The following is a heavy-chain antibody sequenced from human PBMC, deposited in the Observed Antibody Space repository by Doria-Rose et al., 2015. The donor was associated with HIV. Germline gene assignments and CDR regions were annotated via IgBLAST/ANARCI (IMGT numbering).Heavy chain of an antibody. D-gene: IGHD6-13*01. CDR3: ARIKSSRWYHKYYFDF. V-gene: IGHV2-26*01. CDR1: GVSLSSPGMG. J-gene: IGHJ4*02. CDR2: NFSDDER. Sequence: QVQLVQSGPVLVKPTETLTLTCTVSGVSLSSPGMGVSWIRQPPGKALEWLAHNFSDDERSYKPSLKSRLTISRGTSKSQVVLTMTDMDPVDTATYYCARIKSSRWYHKYYFDFWGQGTLVIVSA.